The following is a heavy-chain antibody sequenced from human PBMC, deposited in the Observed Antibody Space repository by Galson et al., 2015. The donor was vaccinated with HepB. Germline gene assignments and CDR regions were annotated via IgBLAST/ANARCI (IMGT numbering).Heavy chain of an antibody. Sequence: SVKVSCKASGYTFNSYGITWVRQAPGQGLEWMEWISAYNDNTNSAQKLRGRVTMTTEKSTNTAYMELRSLTSDDTAVYYCTRDHGAAPAALYDYWGQGTLVTVSS. V-gene: IGHV1-18*04. D-gene: IGHD2-2*01. CDR1: GYTFNSYG. CDR3: TRDHGAAPAALYDY. CDR2: ISAYNDNT. J-gene: IGHJ4*02.